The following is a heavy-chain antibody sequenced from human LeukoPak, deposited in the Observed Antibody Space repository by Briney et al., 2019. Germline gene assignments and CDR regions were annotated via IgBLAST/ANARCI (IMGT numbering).Heavy chain of an antibody. V-gene: IGHV1-69*04. Sequence: SVKVSCKASGGTFSSYTISWVRQAPGQGLEWMGRIIPILGIANYAQKFQGRVTTTADKSTSTAYMELSSLRSEDTAVYYCARESVPAAIFTTYWFNPWGQGTLVTVSS. CDR1: GGTFSSYT. J-gene: IGHJ5*02. CDR2: IIPILGIA. CDR3: ARESVPAAIFTTYWFNP. D-gene: IGHD2-2*01.